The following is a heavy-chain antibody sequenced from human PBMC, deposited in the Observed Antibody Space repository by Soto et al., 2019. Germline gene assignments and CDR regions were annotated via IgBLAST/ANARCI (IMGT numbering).Heavy chain of an antibody. CDR2: IIPILGIA. Sequence: QVQLVQSGAEVKKPGSSVKVSCKASGGTFSSYTISWVRQAPGQGLEWMGRIIPILGIANYAQKFQGRVTIPADKSTSTAYMELSSLRSEDTAVYYCARDSYYDSSGYSYFDYWGQGTLVTVSS. CDR3: ARDSYYDSSGYSYFDY. D-gene: IGHD3-22*01. CDR1: GGTFSSYT. V-gene: IGHV1-69*08. J-gene: IGHJ4*02.